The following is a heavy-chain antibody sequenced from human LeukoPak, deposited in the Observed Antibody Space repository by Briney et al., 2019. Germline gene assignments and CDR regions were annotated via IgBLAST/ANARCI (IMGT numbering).Heavy chain of an antibody. CDR2: IIPIFGTA. Sequence: GASVKVSCKASGGTFSSYAISWVRQAPGQGLEWMGGIIPIFGTANYAQKFQGRVTITTDESTSTAYMELSSLRSEDTAVYYCARETPGFPGYYYMDVWGNGTTVTVSS. CDR3: ARETPGFPGYYYMDV. J-gene: IGHJ6*03. V-gene: IGHV1-69*05. D-gene: IGHD2/OR15-2a*01. CDR1: GGTFSSYA.